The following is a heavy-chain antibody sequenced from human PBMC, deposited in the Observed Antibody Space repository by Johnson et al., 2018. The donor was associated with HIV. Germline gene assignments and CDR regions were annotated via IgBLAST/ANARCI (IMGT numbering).Heavy chain of an antibody. D-gene: IGHD1-26*01. CDR3: TTDVPGGPYYNAFDI. CDR1: GFTFTNAW. J-gene: IGHJ3*02. CDR2: LKSRTDGETA. Sequence: EVQLVESGGGVVQPGGSLRLSCAASGFTFTNAWMHWVRQAPGKGLEWVGRLKSRTDGETADYAAPVKGRFTISRDDSKNTLYLQMNSLKTEDTALYYCTTDVPGGPYYNAFDIWGQGTMVTVSS. V-gene: IGHV3-15*01.